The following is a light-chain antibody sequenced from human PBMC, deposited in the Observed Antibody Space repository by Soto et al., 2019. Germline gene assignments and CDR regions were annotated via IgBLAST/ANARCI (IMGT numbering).Light chain of an antibody. CDR1: SSDVGGYDY. J-gene: IGLJ3*02. V-gene: IGLV2-11*01. CDR2: DVT. Sequence: QSALTQPRSVSGSPGQSVTISSTGTSSDVGGYDYVSWYQQHPGKAPKLMIYDVTTRPSGVPDRFSGSKSGNTASLPISGLQTEDEADYYCCSYAGSHTWVFGGGTKLTVL. CDR3: CSYAGSHTWV.